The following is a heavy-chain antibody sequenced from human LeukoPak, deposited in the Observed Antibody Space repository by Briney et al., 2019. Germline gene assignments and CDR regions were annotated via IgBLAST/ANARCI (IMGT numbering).Heavy chain of an antibody. CDR3: TRMTTGYDY. D-gene: IGHD4-17*01. CDR1: GVSFNDYY. J-gene: IGHJ4*02. Sequence: LSETLSLTCAVSGVSFNDYYWSWVRQTPGKGLEWIGEINHSGYTNDSPSLKSRVTLSIDTSRKQFSLNLRSVTVEDTGMYYCTRMTTGYDYWGQGTLVTVSS. V-gene: IGHV4-34*01. CDR2: INHSGYT.